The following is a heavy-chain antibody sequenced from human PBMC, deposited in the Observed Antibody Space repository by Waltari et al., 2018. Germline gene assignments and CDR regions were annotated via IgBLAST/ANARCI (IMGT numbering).Heavy chain of an antibody. CDR1: GYTLTSYS. CDR2: ISGYNEDT. J-gene: IGHJ5*02. CDR3: ARGLRLYDYIWGSYRYGWFDP. Sequence: QVQLVQSGPEVKKPGASVKVSCKASGYTLTSYSINWVRQAPGEGLEWMGWISGYNEDTNYAQKFQGRVTMTTDTSTSTVYMELRSLRSDDTAVYYCARGLRLYDYIWGSYRYGWFDPWGQGTLVTVSS. D-gene: IGHD3-16*02. V-gene: IGHV1-18*01.